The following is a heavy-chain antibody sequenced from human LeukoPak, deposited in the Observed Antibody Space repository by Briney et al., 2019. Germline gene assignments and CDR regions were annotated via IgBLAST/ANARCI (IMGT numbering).Heavy chain of an antibody. D-gene: IGHD3-10*01. CDR1: GYTFTSYG. J-gene: IGHJ5*02. Sequence: ASVKVSCKASGYTFTSYGISWVRQAPGQGLEWMGWISAYNGNTNYAQKLQGRVTMTTDASTSTAYMELRSLRSDDTAVYYCARGVGARGRYYYGSGSYPTGHRFDPWGQGTLVTVSS. CDR2: ISAYNGNT. V-gene: IGHV1-18*01. CDR3: ARGVGARGRYYYGSGSYPTGHRFDP.